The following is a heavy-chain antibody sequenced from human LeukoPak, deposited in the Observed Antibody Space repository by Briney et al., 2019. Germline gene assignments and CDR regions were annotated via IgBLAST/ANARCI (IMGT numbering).Heavy chain of an antibody. V-gene: IGHV3-66*01. J-gene: IGHJ4*02. CDR2: IYSGGST. CDR1: GFTFSSYA. Sequence: WGSLRLSCAASGFTFSSYAMSWVRQAPGKGLEWVSVIYSGGSTYYADSVKGRFTISRDNSKNTLYLQMNSLRAEDTAVYYCARDHDYWGQGTLVTVSS. CDR3: ARDHDY.